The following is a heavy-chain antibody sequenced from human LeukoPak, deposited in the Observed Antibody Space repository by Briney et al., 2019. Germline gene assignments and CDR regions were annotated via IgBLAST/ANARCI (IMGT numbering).Heavy chain of an antibody. CDR1: GGSISSYY. D-gene: IGHD3-22*01. V-gene: IGHV4-59*01. CDR2: IYYSGST. Sequence: SETLSLTCTVSGGSISSYYWSWIRQPPGKGLEWIGYIYYSGSTNYNPSLKSRVTISVDTSKNRFSLKLSSVTAADTAVYYCARGVTYYYDSSGPGGYYFDYWGQGTLVTVSS. CDR3: ARGVTYYYDSSGPGGYYFDY. J-gene: IGHJ4*02.